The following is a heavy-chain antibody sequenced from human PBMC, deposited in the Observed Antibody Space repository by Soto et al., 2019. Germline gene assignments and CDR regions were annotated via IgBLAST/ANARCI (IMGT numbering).Heavy chain of an antibody. CDR3: VRGGFLSHDHVIIAPATLGFDP. V-gene: IGHV1-8*01. D-gene: IGHD2-21*01. J-gene: IGHJ5*02. CDR1: GYTFTTYD. CDR2: MNPNRTIS. Sequence: QVQLMQSGAEVKKPGASVKVSCKASGYTFTTYDINWVRQAPGQGLEWMGWMNPNRTISGYAKKFQGRDTMTRDTSISTAYMELSSLRYDDTAVYYCVRGGFLSHDHVIIAPATLGFDPWGQGTLVTVSS.